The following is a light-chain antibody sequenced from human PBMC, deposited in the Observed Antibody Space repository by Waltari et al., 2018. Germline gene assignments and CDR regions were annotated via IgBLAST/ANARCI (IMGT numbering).Light chain of an antibody. CDR3: QQYGSSPET. V-gene: IGKV3D-20*01. Sequence: DIVLTQSPATLSLSPGERATLSCGASQSVGSNRLAWYQQKPGLAPRLLVYDASSRAPGIPDRVSGSGSGTDFTLIISRLEPEDFADYYCQQYGSSPETFGQGTKVEIK. CDR1: QSVGSNR. CDR2: DAS. J-gene: IGKJ1*01.